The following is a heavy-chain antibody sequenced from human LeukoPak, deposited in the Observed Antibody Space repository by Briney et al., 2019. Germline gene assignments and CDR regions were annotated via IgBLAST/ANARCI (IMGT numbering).Heavy chain of an antibody. V-gene: IGHV3-30*01. J-gene: IGHJ5*02. Sequence: PGGSLRLSCAASGFTFSSYAMHWVRQAPGKGLEGVAVISYDGSNKYYADSVKGRFTISRDNSKNTLYLQMNSLRAEDTAVYYCARDGNDYSDGYNWALPWGQGTLVTVSS. CDR1: GFTFSSYA. D-gene: IGHD1-1*01. CDR3: ARDGNDYSDGYNWALP. CDR2: ISYDGSNK.